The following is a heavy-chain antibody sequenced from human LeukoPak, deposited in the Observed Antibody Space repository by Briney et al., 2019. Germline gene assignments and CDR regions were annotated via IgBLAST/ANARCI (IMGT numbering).Heavy chain of an antibody. D-gene: IGHD1-14*01. Sequence: GGSLRPSCAASGFTFSNYWMHWVRQVPGKGLVWVSRINPSGSSTTYADSVKGRFTISRDNAKSMLYLQMDSLRAEDTGIYYCARSNQADDYWGQGTLVTVSS. CDR3: ARSNQADDY. CDR1: GFTFSNYW. CDR2: INPSGSST. J-gene: IGHJ4*02. V-gene: IGHV3-74*01.